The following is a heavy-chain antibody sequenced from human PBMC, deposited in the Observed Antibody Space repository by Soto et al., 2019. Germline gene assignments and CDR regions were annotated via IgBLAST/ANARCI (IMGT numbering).Heavy chain of an antibody. J-gene: IGHJ4*02. D-gene: IGHD3-10*01. CDR2: FIPIFVSA. CDR1: GGTVSSYA. V-gene: IGHV1-69*13. Sequence: GASVKVSCKASGGTVSSYAITWVRQAPGKGLEWMGVFIPIFVSAHYAPKFQGRITITADESTSTAYMELSGLTSEDTAIYYCASDVSSDTTGFRGYDLWGQGTQVTVSS. CDR3: ASDVSSDTTGFRGYDL.